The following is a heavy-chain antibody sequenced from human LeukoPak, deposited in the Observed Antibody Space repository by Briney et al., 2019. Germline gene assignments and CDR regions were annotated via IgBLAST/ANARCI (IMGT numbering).Heavy chain of an antibody. CDR2: ISTYNGNT. V-gene: IGHV1-18*04. CDR3: ATIVTAIPY. Sequence: GASLKDSCKPSAYTFSSYNINWVRQAPRQGLEWMGWISTYNGNTNYAQKLQGRVTMTIDTSTSTAYMEVRSLRSDDTAVYYCATIVTAIPYWGQGTLVTVSS. D-gene: IGHD5-12*01. J-gene: IGHJ4*02. CDR1: AYTFSSYN.